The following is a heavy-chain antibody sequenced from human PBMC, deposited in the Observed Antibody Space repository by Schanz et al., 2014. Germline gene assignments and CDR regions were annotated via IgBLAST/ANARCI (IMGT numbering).Heavy chain of an antibody. D-gene: IGHD1-1*01. CDR3: ARGGRTTYNYYYGMDV. CDR1: GGSISSGGYS. Sequence: QVQLQESGPGLVKPSQTLSLTCAVSGGSISSGGYSWNWIRQPPGKGLEWIVYIYYSGSTYYNPSLKRRVTLTVDTSKNQFSLKLSSVTAADTAVYYCARGGRTTYNYYYGMDVWGQGTTVTVSS. J-gene: IGHJ6*02. CDR2: IYYSGST. V-gene: IGHV4-30-4*07.